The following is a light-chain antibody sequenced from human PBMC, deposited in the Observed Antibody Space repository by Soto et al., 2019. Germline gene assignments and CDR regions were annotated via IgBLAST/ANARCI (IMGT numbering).Light chain of an antibody. CDR3: QQYNNWLPVT. CDR1: QSIITY. J-gene: IGKJ1*01. Sequence: IVVTHSPATLSLPKGERASLSCSASQSIITYLAWYQQKPGQAPRLLIYDASNRAPGIPARISGRGSGTDFTLTISSLQSEDFAVYYCQQYNNWLPVTFGQGTKVDIK. V-gene: IGKV3-11*01. CDR2: DAS.